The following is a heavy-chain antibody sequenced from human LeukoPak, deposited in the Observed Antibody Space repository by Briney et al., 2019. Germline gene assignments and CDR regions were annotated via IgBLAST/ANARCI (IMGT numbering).Heavy chain of an antibody. D-gene: IGHD3-10*01. Sequence: LAGGSLRLSCAASGFTVSSTYMSWVRQTPGKGLEWVSVIYSGGQVYYIDSVKGRFTISRDNSKYTLFLQMSSLRAEDTAVYYCAKGSPLELGAGESYYHGMDVWGQGTTVIVSS. V-gene: IGHV3-53*01. CDR3: AKGSPLELGAGESYYHGMDV. J-gene: IGHJ6*02. CDR2: IYSGGQV. CDR1: GFTVSSTY.